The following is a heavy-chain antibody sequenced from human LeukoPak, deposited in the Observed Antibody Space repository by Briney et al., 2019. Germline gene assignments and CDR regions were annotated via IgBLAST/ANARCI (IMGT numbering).Heavy chain of an antibody. CDR2: IYPGDSDT. J-gene: IGHJ6*01. V-gene: IGHV5-51*01. CDR1: GYRFTSYW. Sequence: GESLQISFKGPGYRFTSYWNGWVRQMPGKGLEWMGIIYPGDSDTRYSPSFQGQVTISPDKSLSTAYLPSRSLNASDTAMYYSTRTYYDSSSWFHDVDVWGKGTTVTVSS. D-gene: IGHD3-3*01. CDR3: TRTYYDSSSWFHDVDV.